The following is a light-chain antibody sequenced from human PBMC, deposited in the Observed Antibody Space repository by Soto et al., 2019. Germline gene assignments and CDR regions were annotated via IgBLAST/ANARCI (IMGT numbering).Light chain of an antibody. V-gene: IGKV3-20*01. CDR3: QQYGSSGT. CDR2: GAS. CDR1: QSVSSNY. J-gene: IGKJ1*01. Sequence: EIVLTQSPGTLSLSPVERATLSCRASQSVSSNYLAWYQQKPGQAPRLLIYGASSRATGIPDRFSGSGSGTDFTLTIGRLEPEDFAVYYCQQYGSSGTFGQGTKVDIK.